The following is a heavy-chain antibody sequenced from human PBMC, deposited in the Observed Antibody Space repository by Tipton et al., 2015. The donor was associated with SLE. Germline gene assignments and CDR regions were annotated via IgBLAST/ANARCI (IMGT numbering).Heavy chain of an antibody. D-gene: IGHD6-6*01. CDR1: GGSIRSFH. CDR2: IYYSRNT. V-gene: IGHV4-59*12. CDR3: ARSAGRRFPFDS. Sequence: TLSLTCTVSGGSIRSFHWNWIRQSPGKGLEWIGYIYYSRNTNYNHSLKSRVTMSVDTSENQFSLKLRSVTAADTAVYFCARSAGRRFPFDSWGQGTLVTVSS. J-gene: IGHJ4*02.